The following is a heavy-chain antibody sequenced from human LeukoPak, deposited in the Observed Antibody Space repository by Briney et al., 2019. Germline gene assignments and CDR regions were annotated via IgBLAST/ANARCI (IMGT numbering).Heavy chain of an antibody. V-gene: IGHV4-34*01. Sequence: SETLSLTCAVYGGSFSGYYRSWIRQPPGKGLEWMGEINHSGSTNYNPSLKSRVTISVDTSKNQFSLKLSSVTAADTAVYYCARLGVYYYDSSGYYNWGQGTLVTVSS. CDR1: GGSFSGYY. D-gene: IGHD3-22*01. J-gene: IGHJ4*02. CDR2: INHSGST. CDR3: ARLGVYYYDSSGYYN.